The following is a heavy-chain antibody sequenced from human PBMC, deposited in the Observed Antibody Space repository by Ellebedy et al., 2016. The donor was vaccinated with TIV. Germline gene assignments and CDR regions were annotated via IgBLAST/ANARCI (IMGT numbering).Heavy chain of an antibody. CDR3: ARAGFCTNGLCYMAHGVDV. J-gene: IGHJ6*04. D-gene: IGHD2-8*01. CDR2: INVNSGET. CDR1: GYTFAVFY. V-gene: IGHV1-2*02. Sequence: ASVKVSXKASGYTFAVFYIHWVRQAPGQGPEWMGWINVNSGETNYASKFQGRVTMTTDTSTSTAYMELRSLRSDDTAVYFCARAGFCTNGLCYMAHGVDVWGKGTTVTVSS.